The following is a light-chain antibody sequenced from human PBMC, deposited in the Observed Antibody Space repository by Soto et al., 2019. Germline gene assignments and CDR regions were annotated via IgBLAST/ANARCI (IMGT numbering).Light chain of an antibody. CDR2: DAS. V-gene: IGKV3-11*01. J-gene: IGKJ1*01. CDR3: QQRSYWPLT. Sequence: EIVLTQSPATLSLSPGERATLSCRASRSVRTYFAWYQQKPGQAPRPLIYDASKRATGVPARFSGSGSGPDFTLTISSLEPEDFAVYYCQQRSYWPLTFGQGTKVEIK. CDR1: RSVRTY.